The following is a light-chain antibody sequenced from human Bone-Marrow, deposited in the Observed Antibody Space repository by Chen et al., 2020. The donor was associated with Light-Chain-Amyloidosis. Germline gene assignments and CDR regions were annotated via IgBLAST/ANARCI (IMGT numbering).Light chain of an antibody. J-gene: IGLJ3*02. V-gene: IGLV1-44*01. Sequence: QSVLIQPPSASGTPGKRLSTPCFGGSPKVGANGVNWSQQLPGAAPKLLIFDTNRRPSGVPDRFSCSKSGTSASLAISDLQSEDEAHYYCAPWDDRLNGWVFGGGTRLTVL. CDR3: APWDDRLNGWV. CDR1: SPKVGANG. CDR2: DTN.